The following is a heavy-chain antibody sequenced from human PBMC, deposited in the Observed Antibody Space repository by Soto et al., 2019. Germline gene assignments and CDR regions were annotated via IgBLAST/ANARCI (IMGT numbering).Heavy chain of an antibody. CDR2: ISWNSGSI. CDR3: AKDGRPAYYDFWSGAMSPYYGMDV. CDR1: GVTFYDYA. Sequence: SLRLSCAASGVTFYDYAMHLVRQAPGEGLEWFSCISWNSGSIGYADSVKGRFTISRDNAKNSLYLQMNSLRAEDTALYYCAKDGRPAYYDFWSGAMSPYYGMDVWGQGTTVTVYS. D-gene: IGHD3-3*01. J-gene: IGHJ6*02. V-gene: IGHV3-9*01.